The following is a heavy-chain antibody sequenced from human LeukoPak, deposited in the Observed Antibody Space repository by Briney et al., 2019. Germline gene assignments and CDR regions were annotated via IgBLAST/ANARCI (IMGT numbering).Heavy chain of an antibody. CDR1: GYTFTGYY. J-gene: IGHJ5*02. V-gene: IGHV1-2*02. D-gene: IGHD1-20*01. CDR2: INPNSGGT. CDR3: ARQITGTLSNWFDP. Sequence: ASVKVSCKASGYTFTGYYMHWVRQAPGQGLEWMGWINPNSGGTNYAQKFQGRVTMTRDTSISTAYMELSRLRSDDTAVYYCARQITGTLSNWFDPWGQGTLVTASS.